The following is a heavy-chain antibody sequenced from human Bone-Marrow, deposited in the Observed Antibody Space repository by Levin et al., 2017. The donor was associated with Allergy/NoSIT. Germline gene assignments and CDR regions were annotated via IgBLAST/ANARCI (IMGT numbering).Heavy chain of an antibody. CDR3: ARVDFGVGANWYFDL. D-gene: IGHD1-26*01. V-gene: IGHV3-30*04. Sequence: GGSLRLSCAASGFTFSSYAMHWVRQAPGKGLEWVAVISYDGSNKYYADSVKGRFTISRDNSKNTLYLQMNSLRAEDTAVYYCARVDFGVGANWYFDLWGRGTLVTVSS. J-gene: IGHJ2*01. CDR1: GFTFSSYA. CDR2: ISYDGSNK.